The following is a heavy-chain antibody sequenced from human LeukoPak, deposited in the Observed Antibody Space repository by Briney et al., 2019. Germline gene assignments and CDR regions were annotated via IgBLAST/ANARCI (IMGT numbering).Heavy chain of an antibody. CDR1: GFTFNNYA. J-gene: IGHJ4*02. Sequence: GGSLRLSCAASGFTFNNYAMSWVRQAPGKGLEWVSVIYSGGSTYYADSVKGRFTISRDNSKNTLYLQMNSLRAEDTAVYYCARVQLSDYGRDYWGQGTLVTVSS. D-gene: IGHD4-17*01. V-gene: IGHV3-66*01. CDR3: ARVQLSDYGRDY. CDR2: IYSGGST.